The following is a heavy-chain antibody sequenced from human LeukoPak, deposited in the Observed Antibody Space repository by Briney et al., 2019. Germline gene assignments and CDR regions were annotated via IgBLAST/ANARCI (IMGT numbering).Heavy chain of an antibody. CDR2: IYHSGST. D-gene: IGHD3-22*01. Sequence: SETLSLTCSVSGYSISSGNYWGWIRLPPGKGLQWIGSIYHSGSTYYNPSLKSRVTISVDTSKNQFSLKLSSVTAADTAVYYCARASGYYYGDFDYWGQGTRVTVSS. CDR3: ARASGYYYGDFDY. J-gene: IGHJ4*02. CDR1: GYSISSGNY. V-gene: IGHV4-38-2*02.